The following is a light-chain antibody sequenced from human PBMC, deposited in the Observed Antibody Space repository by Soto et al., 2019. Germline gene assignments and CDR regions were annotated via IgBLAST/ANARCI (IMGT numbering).Light chain of an antibody. CDR3: AAWDDSLNGWV. J-gene: IGLJ3*02. CDR2: SNN. CDR1: SSNIGSNT. V-gene: IGLV1-44*01. Sequence: QSLLTQPPSASGTPGQRVTISCSGSSSNIGSNTVNWYQQLPGTAPKLLIYSNNQRPSGVPDRFSGSKSGTSASLAISGLQSEDEADYYCAAWDDSLNGWVFGGGTQLTAL.